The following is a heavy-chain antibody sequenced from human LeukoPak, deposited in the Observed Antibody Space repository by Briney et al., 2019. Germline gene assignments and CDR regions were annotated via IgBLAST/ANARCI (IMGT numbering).Heavy chain of an antibody. J-gene: IGHJ4*02. D-gene: IGHD3-3*01. CDR2: IYTSGST. Sequence: SETLSLTCTVSGGSISSYYWSWIRQPAGKGLEWIGRIYTSGSTNYNPSLKSRVTMSVDTSKNQFSLKLSSVTAADTAVYYCARDLSDFWSGCHDYWGQGTLVTVSS. CDR1: GGSISSYY. CDR3: ARDLSDFWSGCHDY. V-gene: IGHV4-4*07.